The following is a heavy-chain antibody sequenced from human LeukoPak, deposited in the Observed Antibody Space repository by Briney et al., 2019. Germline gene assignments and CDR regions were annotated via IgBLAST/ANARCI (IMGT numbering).Heavy chain of an antibody. D-gene: IGHD2-2*02. J-gene: IGHJ6*02. CDR1: GFSFSNYA. V-gene: IGHV3-21*01. CDR2: ISSSSSYI. Sequence: GGSLRLSCAASGFSFSNYAMNWVRQAPGKGLEWVSSISSSSSYIYYADSVKGRFTISRDNAKNSLYLQMNSLRAEDTAVYYCARGAPAAIRGDYYYGMDVWGQGTTVTVSS. CDR3: ARGAPAAIRGDYYYGMDV.